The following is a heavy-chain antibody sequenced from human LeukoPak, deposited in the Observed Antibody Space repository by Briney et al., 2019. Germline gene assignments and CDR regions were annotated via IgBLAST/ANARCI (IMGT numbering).Heavy chain of an antibody. CDR2: IYASGTT. J-gene: IGHJ5*02. Sequence: SETLSLTCTVSGGFITSDAYYWSWIRQPAGKELEWIGRIYASGTTRFNPSLKSRVNMSVDTTKNQFSLKLSSVTAADTAVYFCARGMAAAYDYNWFDPWGQGILVTVSS. CDR1: GGFITSDAYY. D-gene: IGHD5-12*01. CDR3: ARGMAAAYDYNWFDP. V-gene: IGHV4-61*02.